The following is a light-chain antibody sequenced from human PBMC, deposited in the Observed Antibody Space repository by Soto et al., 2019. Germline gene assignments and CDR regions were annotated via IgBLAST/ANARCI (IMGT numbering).Light chain of an antibody. V-gene: IGKV3-20*01. CDR1: QRVSRSY. CDR3: QHYGSLPGT. J-gene: IGKJ1*01. CDR2: GAS. Sequence: EIVLTQSPGTLSLSPGERATLACRASQRVSRSYLAWYQQKPGNAPRLLIYGASSRAPGIPDRFSGSGSATDFTLTIIRLEPEDLAVYYCQHYGSLPGTFGQGTKVEI.